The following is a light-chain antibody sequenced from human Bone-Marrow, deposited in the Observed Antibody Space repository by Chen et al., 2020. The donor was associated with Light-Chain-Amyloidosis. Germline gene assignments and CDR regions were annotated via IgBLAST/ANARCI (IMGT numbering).Light chain of an antibody. V-gene: IGLV2-14*01. CDR2: EVT. CDR3: SSYTITNTLV. CDR1: SSDVGGDNH. Sequence: QSALTQPASLSGSPGQSILIPCPATSSDVGGDNHVSLYQQHPDKAPNLMIYEVTNRPSWVPDRFAGSKSDNTASLTIYGLQTEDEADYICSSYTITNTLVFESGTRVTVL. J-gene: IGLJ1*01.